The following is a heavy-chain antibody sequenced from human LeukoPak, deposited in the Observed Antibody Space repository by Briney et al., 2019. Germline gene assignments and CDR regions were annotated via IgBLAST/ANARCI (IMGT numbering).Heavy chain of an antibody. Sequence: SETLSLTCTASGYSISSGYYWGWIRQPPGKGLEWIGSIYHSGSTYYNPSLKSRVTISVDTSKNQFSLKLSSVTAADTAVYYCARVQRGYSGRTTPQNNWFDPWGQGTLVTVSS. D-gene: IGHD5-12*01. CDR2: IYHSGST. J-gene: IGHJ5*02. V-gene: IGHV4-38-2*02. CDR1: GYSISSGYY. CDR3: ARVQRGYSGRTTPQNNWFDP.